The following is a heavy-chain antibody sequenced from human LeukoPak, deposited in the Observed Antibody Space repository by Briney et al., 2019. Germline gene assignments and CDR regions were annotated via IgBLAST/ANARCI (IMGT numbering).Heavy chain of an antibody. J-gene: IGHJ4*02. D-gene: IGHD6-13*01. V-gene: IGHV1-24*01. CDR2: FDPEEGET. CDR1: GYTLTELS. Sequence: AAVKVSCKVSGYTLTELSMHLVRQGPGKGLEWMGGFDPEEGETNYAQKFQGRDTMTEDTSTDTAYMQLRSLRSEDTAVYYCAAVGSKVGAAGSDYWGQGTLVTVSS. CDR3: AAVGSKVGAAGSDY.